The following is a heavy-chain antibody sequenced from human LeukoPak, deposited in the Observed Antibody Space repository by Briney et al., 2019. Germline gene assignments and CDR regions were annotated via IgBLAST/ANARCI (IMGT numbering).Heavy chain of an antibody. D-gene: IGHD3-22*01. Sequence: GGSLRLSCAASGFTFSTYAVNWVRQAPGKGLEWVSTISGSGDSTYYAGSVEGRFTISRDNSKDTLYLQMSSVRVDDTAVYYCARDRGRYYDSRGFYWGYYFDSWGQGILVTVST. CDR3: ARDRGRYYDSRGFYWGYYFDS. CDR1: GFTFSTYA. J-gene: IGHJ4*02. CDR2: ISGSGDST. V-gene: IGHV3-23*01.